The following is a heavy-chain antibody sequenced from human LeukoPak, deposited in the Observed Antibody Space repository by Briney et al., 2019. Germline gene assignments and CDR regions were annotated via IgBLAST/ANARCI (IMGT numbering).Heavy chain of an antibody. V-gene: IGHV3-23*01. CDR3: AKDYYDFWSGYPVAYGMDV. J-gene: IGHJ6*02. CDR1: GFTFSSYA. Sequence: GGSLTVSCAASGFTFSSYAMSWVRQAPRNGLEWVSAISGSGGSTYYADSVKGRFTISRDNSKNTLYLQMNSLRAEDTAVYYCAKDYYDFWSGYPVAYGMDVWGQGTTVTVSS. D-gene: IGHD3-3*01. CDR2: ISGSGGST.